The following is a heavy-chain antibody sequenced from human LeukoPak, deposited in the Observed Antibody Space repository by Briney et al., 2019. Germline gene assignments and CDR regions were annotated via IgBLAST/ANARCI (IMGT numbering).Heavy chain of an antibody. CDR3: ARSNQADDY. V-gene: IGHV3-74*01. CDR1: GFTFSSYW. Sequence: GGSLTLSCAASGFTFSSYWMHWVRQVPRKGLVWVARINPCGSSITYADSVKGRFTISSDHAQNTLYLQMASLRAEDTGVYYCARSNQADDYWGQGTLVTVSS. CDR2: INPCGSSI. J-gene: IGHJ4*02. D-gene: IGHD1-14*01.